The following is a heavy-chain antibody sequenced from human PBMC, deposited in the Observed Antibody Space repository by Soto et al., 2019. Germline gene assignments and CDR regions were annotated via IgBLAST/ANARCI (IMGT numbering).Heavy chain of an antibody. CDR3: ASAPSEGIAARRLGHDY. J-gene: IGHJ4*02. D-gene: IGHD6-6*01. Sequence: QVQLVQSGAEVKKPGSSVRVSCKASGGTFSSYAISWVRQAPGQGLEWMGGIIPIFGTANYAQKFQGRVTITADESTSTAYMELSSLRSEDTAVYYCASAPSEGIAARRLGHDYWGQGTLVTVSS. CDR2: IIPIFGTA. CDR1: GGTFSSYA. V-gene: IGHV1-69*01.